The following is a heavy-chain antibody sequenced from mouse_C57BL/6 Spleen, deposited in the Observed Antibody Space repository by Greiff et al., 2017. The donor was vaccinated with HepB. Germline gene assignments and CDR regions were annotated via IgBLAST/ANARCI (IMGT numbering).Heavy chain of an antibody. D-gene: IGHD2-4*01. Sequence: EVNVVESGGGLVKPGGSLKLSCAASGFTFSDYGMHWVRQAPEKGLEWVAYISSGSSTIYYADTVKGRFTISRDNAKNTLFLQMTSLRSEDTAMYYCARTDYDDGYYFDYWGQGTTLTVSS. CDR3: ARTDYDDGYYFDY. J-gene: IGHJ2*01. CDR1: GFTFSDYG. V-gene: IGHV5-17*01. CDR2: ISSGSSTI.